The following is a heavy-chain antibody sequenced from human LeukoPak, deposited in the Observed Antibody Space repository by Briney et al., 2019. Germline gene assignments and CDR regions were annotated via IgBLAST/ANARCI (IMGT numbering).Heavy chain of an antibody. CDR2: MNPNSGNT. CDR3: TRGSSGRRDN. CDR1: GYTFTSCD. Sequence: ASAKVSCKASGYTFTSCDINWVRQATGPGLEWMGWMNPNSGNTGYGQSFQGRITMTRDISIGTAYMELSNLTSEDTAIYYCTRGSSGRRDNWGQGTLVTVSA. V-gene: IGHV1-8*01. J-gene: IGHJ4*02. D-gene: IGHD6-19*01.